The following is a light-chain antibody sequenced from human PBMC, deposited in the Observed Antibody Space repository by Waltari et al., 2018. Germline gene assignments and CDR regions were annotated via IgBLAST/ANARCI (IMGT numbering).Light chain of an antibody. V-gene: IGKV2-29*02. Sequence: IVMTQTPLSLSVTPGQPASISCKSSQNLLHSDGKTYLYWYLQRPGQSPQLLIYEVSNRFCGGPDRFSGSGSGTDFTLKISRVEAEDVGVYYCQQYYSTPWTFGQGTKVEIK. CDR1: QNLLHSDGKTY. J-gene: IGKJ1*01. CDR2: EVS. CDR3: QQYYSTPWT.